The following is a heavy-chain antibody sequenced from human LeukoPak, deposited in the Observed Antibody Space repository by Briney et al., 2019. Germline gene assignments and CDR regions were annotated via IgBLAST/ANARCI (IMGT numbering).Heavy chain of an antibody. V-gene: IGHV1-2*02. J-gene: IGHJ3*02. CDR1: GYTFTGYY. D-gene: IGHD1-26*01. CDR3: ARDLGTDSGEAFDI. Sequence: ASVKVSCKASGYTFTGYYMHWVRQAPGQGLEWMGWINPNSGGTNYAQKFQGRVTMTRDTSISTAYMELSRLRSDDTAVYYCARDLGTDSGEAFDIWGQGTMVTVSS. CDR2: INPNSGGT.